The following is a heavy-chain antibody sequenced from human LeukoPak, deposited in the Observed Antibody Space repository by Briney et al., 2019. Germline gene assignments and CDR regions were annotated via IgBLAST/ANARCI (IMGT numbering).Heavy chain of an antibody. D-gene: IGHD6-19*01. CDR1: GFTFSSYSMN. CDR3: AREGQWLVHRYFQH. CDR2: IYYSGNT. V-gene: IGHV4-39*02. Sequence: KSGGSLRLSCAASGFTFSSYSMNWVRQPPGKGPEWIGTIYYSGNTYYNPSLKSRVTISVDTSRNQFSLKLSSVTAADTAVYYCAREGQWLVHRYFQHWGLGTLVTVST. J-gene: IGHJ1*01.